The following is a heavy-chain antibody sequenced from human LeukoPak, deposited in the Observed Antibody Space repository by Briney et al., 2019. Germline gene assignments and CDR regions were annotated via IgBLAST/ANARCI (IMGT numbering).Heavy chain of an antibody. J-gene: IGHJ4*02. CDR1: GYTFTGYY. CDR3: ARDRDYGSGIFDY. CDR2: INPNSGGT. Sequence: ASVKVSCKASGYTFTGYYMHWVRQAPGQGLEWMGWINPNSGGTNYAQKFQGRVTMTRDTSISTAYMELNRLRSADTAVYYCARDRDYGSGIFDYWGQGTLDTVSS. V-gene: IGHV1-2*02. D-gene: IGHD3-10*01.